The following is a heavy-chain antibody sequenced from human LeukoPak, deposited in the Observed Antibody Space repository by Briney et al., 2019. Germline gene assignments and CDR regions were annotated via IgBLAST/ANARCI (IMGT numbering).Heavy chain of an antibody. J-gene: IGHJ4*02. CDR1: GFTFSSYA. D-gene: IGHD6-19*01. CDR3: ARDYSGWYGIFDY. Sequence: PGGSLRLSCAASGFTFSSYAMHWVRQAPGKGLEWVAVISYDGSNKYYADSVKGRFTISRDNSKNTLYLQMNSLRAEDTAVYYCARDYSGWYGIFDYWGQGTLVTVSS. V-gene: IGHV3-30-3*01. CDR2: ISYDGSNK.